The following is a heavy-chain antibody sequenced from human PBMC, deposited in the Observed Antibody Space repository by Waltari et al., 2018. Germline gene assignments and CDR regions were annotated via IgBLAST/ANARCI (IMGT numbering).Heavy chain of an antibody. CDR1: GVSITSNRHY. J-gene: IGHJ3*01. V-gene: IGHV4-39*01. CDR3: ATYIGASLGTAAFDV. D-gene: IGHD5-12*01. Sequence: QVQVQESGSGLVQPSATLSITCSVSGVSITSNRHYWGWIGERPGQGLEWVGTMSYSGATYTRPSLKSRGTISRGPSGNRLSRKVGCVTAADTAVYYCATYIGASLGTAAFDVWGQGTTVTVSS. CDR2: MSYSGAT.